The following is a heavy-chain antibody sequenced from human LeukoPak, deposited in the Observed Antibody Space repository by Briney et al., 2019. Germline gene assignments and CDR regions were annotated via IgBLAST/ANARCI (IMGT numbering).Heavy chain of an antibody. D-gene: IGHD6-19*01. Sequence: SETLSLTCTVSGGSITSYYWSWVRQPPGKGLEWIGYIHYSGTTNYNPSLKSRVTISVDTSKDQFSLKLNSVTAADTAVYYCARRAGSGWYFDYWGQGTLVTVSS. CDR1: GGSITSYY. CDR2: IHYSGTT. CDR3: ARRAGSGWYFDY. V-gene: IGHV4-59*08. J-gene: IGHJ4*02.